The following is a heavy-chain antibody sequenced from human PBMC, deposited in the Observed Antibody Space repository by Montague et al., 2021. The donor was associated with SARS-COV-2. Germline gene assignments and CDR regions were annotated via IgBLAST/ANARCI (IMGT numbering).Heavy chain of an antibody. J-gene: IGHJ4*02. D-gene: IGHD5-24*01. Sequence: SETLSLTCAVYGGSFHIFSWGWIRQSPGKGLEWIGEVDHSGNTKYNPSLKSRVTISVDTSKNQFSLNLTSVTAAATAIYCCARGTRAVQITPGFRYWGQGTQVAVSS. CDR2: VDHSGNT. CDR1: GGSFHIFS. V-gene: IGHV4-34*01. CDR3: ARGTRAVQITPGFRY.